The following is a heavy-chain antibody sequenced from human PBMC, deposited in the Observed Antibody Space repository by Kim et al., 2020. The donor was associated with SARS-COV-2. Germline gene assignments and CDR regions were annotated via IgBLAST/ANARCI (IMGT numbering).Heavy chain of an antibody. J-gene: IGHJ4*02. CDR3: ARRPIAVAGTYFDY. V-gene: IGHV5-51*01. D-gene: IGHD6-19*01. Sequence: PSFQGQVTISADKSISTAYLQWSSLKASDTAMYYCARRPIAVAGTYFDYWGQGTLVTVSS.